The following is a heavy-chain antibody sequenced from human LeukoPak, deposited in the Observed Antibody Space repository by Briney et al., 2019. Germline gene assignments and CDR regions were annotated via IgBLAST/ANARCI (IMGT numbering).Heavy chain of an antibody. CDR3: ASNPAWGSGSRRNFNWFDP. J-gene: IGHJ5*02. Sequence: GASVKVSCKASGGTFSSYAISWVRQAPGQGLEWMGGIIPIFGTANYAQKFQGRVTITADESTSTAYMELSSLRSEDTAVYYCASNPAWGSGSRRNFNWFDPWGQGTLVTVSS. V-gene: IGHV1-69*01. D-gene: IGHD3-10*01. CDR2: IIPIFGTA. CDR1: GGTFSSYA.